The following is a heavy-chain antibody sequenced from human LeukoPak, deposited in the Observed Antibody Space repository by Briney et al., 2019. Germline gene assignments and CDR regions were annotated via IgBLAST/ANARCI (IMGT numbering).Heavy chain of an antibody. CDR2: INHSGST. Sequence: SETLSLTCAVYGGSFSGYYWSWIRQPPGKGLEWIGEINHSGSTNYNPSLKSRVTISVDTSKNQFSLKLSSVTAADTAVYYCARARGDYYYYYYYMDVWSKGTTVTVSS. CDR3: ARARGDYYYYYYYMDV. V-gene: IGHV4-34*01. CDR1: GGSFSGYY. J-gene: IGHJ6*03. D-gene: IGHD4-17*01.